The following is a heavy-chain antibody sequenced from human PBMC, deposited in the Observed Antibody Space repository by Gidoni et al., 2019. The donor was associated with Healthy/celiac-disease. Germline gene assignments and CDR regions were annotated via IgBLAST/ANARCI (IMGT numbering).Heavy chain of an antibody. CDR2: INHSGST. CDR3: ARARRESPTTVTIANWFDP. CDR1: GGFFSGYY. V-gene: IGHV4-34*01. J-gene: IGHJ5*02. D-gene: IGHD4-17*01. Sequence: QVQLQQWGAGLLKPSETLSLTCAVYGGFFSGYYWSWIRQPPGKGLEWIGEINHSGSTNYNPSLKSRVTISVDTSKNQFSLKLSSVTAADTAVYYCARARRESPTTVTIANWFDPWGQGTLVTVSS.